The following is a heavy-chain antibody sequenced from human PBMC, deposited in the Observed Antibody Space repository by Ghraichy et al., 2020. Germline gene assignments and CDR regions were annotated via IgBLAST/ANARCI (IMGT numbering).Heavy chain of an antibody. Sequence: ASVKVSCKASGYTFTTYDYNWVRQATGQGLEWMGWMNPNSGNTGYAQKFQGRVTMTGNISISTAYMELSSLRSEDTAVYYCARGSYNYYYYAMDVWGQGTTVTVSS. CDR2: MNPNSGNT. J-gene: IGHJ6*02. V-gene: IGHV1-8*01. D-gene: IGHD1-14*01. CDR1: GYTFTTYD. CDR3: ARGSYNYYYYAMDV.